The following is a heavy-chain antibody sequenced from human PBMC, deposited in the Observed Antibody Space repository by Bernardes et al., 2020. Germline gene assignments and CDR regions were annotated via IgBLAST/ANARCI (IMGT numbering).Heavy chain of an antibody. J-gene: IGHJ6*04. CDR3: ARDTKDSRTQITMVQGAYVPVYYYYYGMDV. D-gene: IGHD3-10*01. V-gene: IGHV3-48*02. CDR2: ISSSSSTL. CDR1: GFTFSSYS. Sequence: RGSLRLSCAASGFTFSSYSMNWVRQAPGKGLAWVSYISSSSSTLYYADSVKGRFTISRDNAKNSLYLQMNSLRDEDTAVYYCARDTKDSRTQITMVQGAYVPVYYYYYGMDVWGKGTTVTVSS.